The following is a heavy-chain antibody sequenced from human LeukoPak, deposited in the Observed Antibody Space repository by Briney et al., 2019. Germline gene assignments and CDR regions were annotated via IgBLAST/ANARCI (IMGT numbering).Heavy chain of an antibody. CDR2: ISSSGSTI. CDR3: ARALPQYYDFWSGYYTGPYYYGMDV. Sequence: GGSLRLSCAASGFTFSSYEMNWVRQAPGKGLEWVSYISSSGSTIYHADSVKGRFTISRDNAKNSLYLQMNSLRAEDTAVYYCARALPQYYDFWSGYYTGPYYYGMDVWGQGTTVTVSS. V-gene: IGHV3-48*03. J-gene: IGHJ6*02. D-gene: IGHD3-3*01. CDR1: GFTFSSYE.